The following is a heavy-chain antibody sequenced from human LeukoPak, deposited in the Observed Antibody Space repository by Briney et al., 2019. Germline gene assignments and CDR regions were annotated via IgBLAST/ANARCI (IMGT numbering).Heavy chain of an antibody. V-gene: IGHV3-30-3*01. J-gene: IGHJ1*01. CDR1: GFTFSSNA. CDR2: ISYDGSNK. CDR3: ARDPSGGSS. Sequence: GRSLRLSCAASGFTFSSNAIHWVRQAPGKGLEWVAVISYDGSNKYYADSVKGRFTISRDNSKNTLYLQMNSLRAEDTAVYYCARDPSGGSSWGQGTLVTVSS. D-gene: IGHD2-15*01.